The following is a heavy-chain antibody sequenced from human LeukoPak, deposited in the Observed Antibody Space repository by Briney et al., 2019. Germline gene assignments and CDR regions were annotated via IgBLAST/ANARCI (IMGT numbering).Heavy chain of an antibody. CDR1: GYSISSGYY. J-gene: IGHJ5*02. V-gene: IGHV4-38-2*02. CDR3: ARHGRRYFDGEVSSWFDP. Sequence: NASETLSLTCTVSGYSISSGYYWGWIRQPPGKGLEWIGSIYHSGSTYYNPSLKSRVTISVDTSKNQFSLKLSSVTAADTAVYYCARHGRRYFDGEVSSWFDPWGQGTPVTASS. CDR2: IYHSGST. D-gene: IGHD3-9*01.